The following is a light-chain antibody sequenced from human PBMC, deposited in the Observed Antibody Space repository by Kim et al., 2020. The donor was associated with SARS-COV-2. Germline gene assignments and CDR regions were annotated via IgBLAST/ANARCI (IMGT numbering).Light chain of an antibody. Sequence: GQSITISCTGTRSDIGAYNYVSWYQQHPGKAPKLMIYDVSQRPSGVSNRFSGSKSGNTASLTISGLQAEDEADYYCSSYASSSTVLFGGGTQLTVL. J-gene: IGLJ2*01. CDR3: SSYASSSTVL. CDR2: DVS. CDR1: RSDIGAYNY. V-gene: IGLV2-14*04.